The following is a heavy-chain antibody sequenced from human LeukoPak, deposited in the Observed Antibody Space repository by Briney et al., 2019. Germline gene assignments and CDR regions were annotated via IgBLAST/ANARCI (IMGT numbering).Heavy chain of an antibody. CDR1: GGSFSGYY. V-gene: IGHV4-34*01. CDR2: INHSGST. J-gene: IGHJ6*04. CDR3: ARLVVVPAAMYYYYYGMDV. Sequence: PSETLSLTCAVYGGSFSGYYWSWIRQPPGKGLEWIGEINHSGSTNYNPSLKSRVTISVDTSKNQFSLKLSSVTAADTAAYYCARLVVVPAAMYYYYYGMDVWGKGTTVTVSS. D-gene: IGHD2-2*01.